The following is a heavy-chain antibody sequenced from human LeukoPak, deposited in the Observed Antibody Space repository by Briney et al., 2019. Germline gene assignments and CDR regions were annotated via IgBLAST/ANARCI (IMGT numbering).Heavy chain of an antibody. CDR2: IHYSGST. Sequence: SETLSLTCTVSGGSISSYYWSWIRQPPGKGLEWIGSIHYSGSTTYNPSLKNPVTISVDTSKNQFSLKLSSVTAADTAVYYCARRLGSSSTGFDYWGQGTLVTVSS. J-gene: IGHJ4*02. V-gene: IGHV4-59*08. D-gene: IGHD2-2*01. CDR1: GGSISSYY. CDR3: ARRLGSSSTGFDY.